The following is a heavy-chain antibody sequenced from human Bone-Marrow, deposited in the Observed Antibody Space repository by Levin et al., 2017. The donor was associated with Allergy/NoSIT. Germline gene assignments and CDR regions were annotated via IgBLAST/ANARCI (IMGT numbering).Heavy chain of an antibody. Sequence: GGSLRLSCAASGFTFTNAWMTWVRQAPGKGLEWVGRIKSETDGGTTDYAAPVKGRFSISRDDSKNTMFLQMNSLKTEDTGVYYCTTVGGGLEGIWYFDLWGRGTLVTVSS. D-gene: IGHD6-19*01. J-gene: IGHJ2*01. CDR1: GFTFTNAW. CDR3: TTVGGGLEGIWYFDL. V-gene: IGHV3-15*01. CDR2: IKSETDGGTT.